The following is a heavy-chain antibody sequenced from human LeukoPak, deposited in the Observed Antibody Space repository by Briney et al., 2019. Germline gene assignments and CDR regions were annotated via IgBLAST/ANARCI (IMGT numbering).Heavy chain of an antibody. CDR3: ARVATMVRVPLDALDI. CDR2: ISRSGNTI. V-gene: IGHV3-48*03. CDR1: GFTFSGCE. J-gene: IGHJ3*02. Sequence: PGGSLRLSCAISGFTFSGCELTWVRQAPGKGLEWMSYISRSGNTIYYADSVKGRFTTSRDNAKNSLYLQMNSLRVEDTAVYYCARVATMVRVPLDALDIWGQGTMVSVSS. D-gene: IGHD3-10*01.